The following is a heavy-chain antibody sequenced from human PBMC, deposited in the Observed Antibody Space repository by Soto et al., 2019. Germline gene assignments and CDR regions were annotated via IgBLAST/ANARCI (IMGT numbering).Heavy chain of an antibody. J-gene: IGHJ6*02. CDR3: ARVRHKAATFRDYYYGLDV. Sequence: SETLSLTCAVYGGAFSDYYWNWIRQPPGKGLEWIGEINHSGSTNYNPSLKSRVTVSVDTSKNQFSLKLSSVTAADTAVYYCARVRHKAATFRDYYYGLDVWGQGTTVTVSS. CDR1: GGAFSDYY. D-gene: IGHD2-15*01. V-gene: IGHV4-34*01. CDR2: INHSGST.